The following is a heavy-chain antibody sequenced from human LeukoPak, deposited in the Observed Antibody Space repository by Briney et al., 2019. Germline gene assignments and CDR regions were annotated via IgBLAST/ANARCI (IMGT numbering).Heavy chain of an antibody. V-gene: IGHV3-23*01. Sequence: GGSLRLSCATSGFTFSSYAMSWVRQAPGKGLEWFSSISGSGDSTYYADSVRGRFTISRDNSKNTLYLQMNSVRAEDTAVYYCVKGSTNVRPYYFDYWGQGTLVTVSS. CDR3: VKGSTNVRPYYFDY. CDR2: ISGSGDST. D-gene: IGHD2-8*01. CDR1: GFTFSSYA. J-gene: IGHJ4*02.